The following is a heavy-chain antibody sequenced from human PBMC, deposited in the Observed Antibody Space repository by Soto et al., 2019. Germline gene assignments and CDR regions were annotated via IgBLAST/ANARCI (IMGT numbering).Heavy chain of an antibody. D-gene: IGHD7-27*01. V-gene: IGHV3-48*02. CDR3: GRVNKGEGTTETNWGLDP. CDR2: ISSGSSTI. Sequence: GGSLRLSCTASGFTFSNYNMDWVRQAPGKGLEWVSYISSGSSTIQYADSVKGRFTIFRDNAKNSLYLQMNSLRDENTAMYYCGRVNKGEGTTETNWGLDPWGQGTMLTVYS. CDR1: GFTFSNYN. J-gene: IGHJ5*02.